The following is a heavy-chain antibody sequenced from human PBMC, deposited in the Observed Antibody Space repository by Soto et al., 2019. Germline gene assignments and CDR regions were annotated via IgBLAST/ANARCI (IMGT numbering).Heavy chain of an antibody. J-gene: IGHJ5*02. CDR3: ASLGVVVVPAAMPIPS. V-gene: IGHV1-69*02. CDR1: GGTFSSYT. Sequence: SVKVSCKASGGTFSSYTISWVRQAPGQGLEWMGRIIPILGIANYAQKFQGRVTITADKSTSTAYMELSSLRSEDTAVYYCASLGVVVVPAAMPIPSWGQGTLVTVSS. D-gene: IGHD2-2*01. CDR2: IIPILGIA.